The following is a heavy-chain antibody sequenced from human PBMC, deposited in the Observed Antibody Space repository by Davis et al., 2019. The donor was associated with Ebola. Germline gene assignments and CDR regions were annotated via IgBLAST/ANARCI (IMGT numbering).Heavy chain of an antibody. D-gene: IGHD3-9*01. CDR1: GFTFSSYG. V-gene: IGHV3-30*19. J-gene: IGHJ4*02. CDR2: ISYDGSNK. Sequence: PGGSLRLSCAASGFTFSSYGMHWVRQAPGKGLEWVAVISYDGSNKYYADSVKGRFTISRDNSKNTLYLQMNSLRAEDTAVYYCAKARILTGYSPQYYFDYWGQGTLVTVSS. CDR3: AKARILTGYSPQYYFDY.